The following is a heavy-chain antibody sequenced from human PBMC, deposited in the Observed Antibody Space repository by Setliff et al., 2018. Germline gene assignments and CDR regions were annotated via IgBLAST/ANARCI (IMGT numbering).Heavy chain of an antibody. D-gene: IGHD5-18*01. CDR1: GGSISSGDYY. V-gene: IGHV4-39*07. Sequence: ASETLSLTCTVSGGSISSGDYYWSWIRQPPGKGLEWIGEINHSGSTNYNPSLKSRVTISVDTSKNQFSLKLSSVTAADTAVYYCARGRYSYGLNWFDPWGQGTLVTVSS. CDR3: ARGRYSYGLNWFDP. J-gene: IGHJ5*02. CDR2: INHSGST.